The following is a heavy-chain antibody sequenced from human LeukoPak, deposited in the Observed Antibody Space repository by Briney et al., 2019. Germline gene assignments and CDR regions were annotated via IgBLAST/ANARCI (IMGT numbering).Heavy chain of an antibody. CDR2: INPNSGGT. Sequence: ASVKVSCKASGYTFTGYYMHWVRQAPGQGLEWMGWINPNSGGTNYAQKFQGRVTMTRDTSISTAYMELSRLRSDDTAVYYCARLDYGGHPLRYWGQGTLVTVFS. V-gene: IGHV1-2*02. CDR1: GYTFTGYY. D-gene: IGHD4-23*01. J-gene: IGHJ4*02. CDR3: ARLDYGGHPLRY.